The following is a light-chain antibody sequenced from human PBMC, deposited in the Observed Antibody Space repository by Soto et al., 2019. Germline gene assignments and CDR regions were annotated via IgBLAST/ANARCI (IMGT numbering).Light chain of an antibody. V-gene: IGKV3-11*01. CDR2: DAS. Sequence: TKSKASLSFLQGERATLFCRASQSVSSYLAWYQQKPGQAPRRLIYDASNRATGIPARFSGSGSGTDFTLSIGSLEPEDFAVYCCQPRSNCIFGQGTRLEIK. J-gene: IGKJ5*01. CDR3: QPRSNCI. CDR1: QSVSSY.